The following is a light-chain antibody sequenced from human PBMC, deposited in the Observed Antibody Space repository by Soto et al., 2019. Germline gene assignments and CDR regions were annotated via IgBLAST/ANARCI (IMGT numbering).Light chain of an antibody. CDR1: WYNIGKNL. J-gene: IGLJ1*01. Sequence: QSVLTQPPSASGTPGQTVTISCSGGWYNIGKNLGYWYQQLPGTAPKLLIYMTNQRPSGVPDRFSGSKSGTSATLVITGLQTGDEADYYCGTRDSSRTGYVFGTGTKVTVL. V-gene: IGLV1-44*01. CDR2: MTN. CDR3: GTRDSSRTGYV.